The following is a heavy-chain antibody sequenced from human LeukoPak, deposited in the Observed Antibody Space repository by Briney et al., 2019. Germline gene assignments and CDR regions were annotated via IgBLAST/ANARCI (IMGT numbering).Heavy chain of an antibody. CDR1: GFTFDDYA. J-gene: IGHJ4*02. CDR3: ARSTYYYDSRGFGAFDY. CDR2: ITWDGRNT. V-gene: IGHV3-43D*03. D-gene: IGHD3-22*01. Sequence: PGGSLRLSCAASGFTFDDYALNWVRQAPGKGLEWVSIITWDGRNTYYADSGNGRFTIARDNSKNSLYLQMNSLRAEDTALYYCARSTYYYDSRGFGAFDYWGQGTLVTVSS.